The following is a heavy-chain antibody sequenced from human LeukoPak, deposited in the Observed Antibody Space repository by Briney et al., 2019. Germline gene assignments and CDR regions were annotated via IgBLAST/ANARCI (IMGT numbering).Heavy chain of an antibody. CDR3: ASSYSGSYYLFDY. D-gene: IGHD1-26*01. CDR2: ISAYNGNT. CDR1: GYTFTSYG. V-gene: IGHV1-18*01. Sequence: ASVKVSCKASGYTFTSYGISWVRQAPGQGLEWMGWISAYNGNTNYAQKFQGRVTITRDTSASTAYMELSSLRSEDTAVYYCASSYSGSYYLFDYWGQGTLVTVSS. J-gene: IGHJ4*02.